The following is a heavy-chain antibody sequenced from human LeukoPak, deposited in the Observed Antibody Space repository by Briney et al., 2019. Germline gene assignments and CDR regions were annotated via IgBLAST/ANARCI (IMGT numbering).Heavy chain of an antibody. J-gene: IGHJ6*03. CDR1: GGSINSSSYY. CDR3: ARHPSVWGYDLYYMDV. CDR2: IYYSGST. Sequence: SETLSLTCTVSGGSINSSSYYWGWIRQPPGKGLEWIGSIYYSGSTYYNPSLKSRVTISADTSKNQFSLKLSSVTAADTAVYYCARHPSVWGYDLYYMDVWGKGTTVTVSS. V-gene: IGHV4-39*01. D-gene: IGHD5-12*01.